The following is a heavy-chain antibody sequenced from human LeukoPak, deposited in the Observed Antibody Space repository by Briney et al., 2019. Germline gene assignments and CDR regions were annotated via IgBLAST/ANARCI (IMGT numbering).Heavy chain of an antibody. V-gene: IGHV1-8*01. CDR1: WYNLITFD. CDR2: MNPSSGNT. CDR3: TRVLGSISH. J-gene: IGHJ4*02. D-gene: IGHD1-1*01. Sequence: GPVEGSFQGSWYNLITFDINWGRQATGQRGEWIGWMNPSSGNTGFAHKFQGRVTMTRDTSINTAYMELSSLRSEDTAVYYCTRVLGSISHWGQGTLVTVSS.